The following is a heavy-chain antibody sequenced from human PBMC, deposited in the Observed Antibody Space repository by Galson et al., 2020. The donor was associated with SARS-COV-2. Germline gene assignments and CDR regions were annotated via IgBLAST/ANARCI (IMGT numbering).Heavy chain of an antibody. CDR3: ARDRTVTFDY. D-gene: IGHD2-8*02. CDR1: GFTFNNHV. J-gene: IGHJ4*02. CDR2: ISGIGDVI. Sequence: GGSLRLSCAASGFTFNNHVMNWVRQAPGKGLEWISYISGIGDVIYYADSVKGRFTISRDNAKNSLYLQMNSLRDEDTAVYYCARDRTVTFDYWGQGTLVTVSS. V-gene: IGHV3-48*02.